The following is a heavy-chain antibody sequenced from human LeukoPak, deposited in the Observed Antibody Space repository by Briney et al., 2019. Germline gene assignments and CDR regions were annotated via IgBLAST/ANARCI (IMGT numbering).Heavy chain of an antibody. CDR3: ARGPFNRFDY. CDR1: GGSLSTYY. CDR2: TYYTGST. J-gene: IGHJ4*02. Sequence: HSQTLSLTCSVSGGSLSTYYWSSIRQPPGKGLEWIGSTYYTGSTNYNPSLKSRVAISVDTSKNQFSLKLSSVTAADTAVYYCARGPFNRFDYWGQGTLVTVSS. V-gene: IGHV4-59*01. D-gene: IGHD1-14*01.